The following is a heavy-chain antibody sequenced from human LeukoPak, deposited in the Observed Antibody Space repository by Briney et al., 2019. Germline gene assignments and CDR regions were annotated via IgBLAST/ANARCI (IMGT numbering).Heavy chain of an antibody. Sequence: SETLSLTCTVSGGSLSIYYWSWIRQPPGKGLEWIGYIYYSGTTNYNPSLKSRVTISVDTSKNQPSLKLSSVTAPDTAVYYCARGVYIAAAQYGYWGQGTLVTVSS. V-gene: IGHV4-59*01. CDR2: IYYSGTT. J-gene: IGHJ4*02. D-gene: IGHD6-13*01. CDR1: GGSLSIYY. CDR3: ARGVYIAAAQYGY.